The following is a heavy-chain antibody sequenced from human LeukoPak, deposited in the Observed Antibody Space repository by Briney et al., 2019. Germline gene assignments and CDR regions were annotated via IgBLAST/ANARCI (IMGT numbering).Heavy chain of an antibody. D-gene: IGHD2-2*01. CDR1: GFAFSSYN. CDR2: ISSGSDTI. V-gene: IGHV3-48*01. J-gene: IGHJ4*02. Sequence: GGSLRLSCAASGFAFSSYNMNWVRQAPGKGLEWVSYISSGSDTIFYADSVKGRFTISRDNAKNSLYLQMNSLRAEDTAVYYCARPYCASTSCPTFEYWAQGSLVTVSS. CDR3: ARPYCASTSCPTFEY.